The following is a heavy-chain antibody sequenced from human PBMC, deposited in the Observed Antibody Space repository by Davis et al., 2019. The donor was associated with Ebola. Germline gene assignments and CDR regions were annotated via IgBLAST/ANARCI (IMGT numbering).Heavy chain of an antibody. Sequence: SVPVSRKASRGTFSSYAINWVRQAPGPGLEGMGGIIPIFGTANYAQKFQGRVTITADESTNTVYMEVRSLRSEDTARYYCASRPNRAAAGDYWGQGTRVTVSS. CDR3: ASRPNRAAAGDY. D-gene: IGHD6-13*01. J-gene: IGHJ4*02. V-gene: IGHV1-69*13. CDR2: IIPIFGTA. CDR1: RGTFSSYA.